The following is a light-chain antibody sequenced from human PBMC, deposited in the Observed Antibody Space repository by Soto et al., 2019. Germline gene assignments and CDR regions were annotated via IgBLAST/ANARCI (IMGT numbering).Light chain of an antibody. J-gene: IGKJ5*01. CDR2: AAS. V-gene: IGKV1-39*01. Sequence: DIQMTQSPSSLSASVGDRVTITCRASESISRHLNWYQQKPGKAPKLLIYAASSLQNGVPSRFSCSGSGTDFTLPISNLQPEDFATYYCQQGYSTLSITFGQGTRLEIK. CDR1: ESISRH. CDR3: QQGYSTLSIT.